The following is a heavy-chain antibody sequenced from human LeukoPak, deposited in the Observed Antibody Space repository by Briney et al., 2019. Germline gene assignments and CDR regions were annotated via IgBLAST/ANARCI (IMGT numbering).Heavy chain of an antibody. D-gene: IGHD4-17*01. J-gene: IGHJ6*03. V-gene: IGHV4-34*01. CDR2: INHSGST. CDR1: GGSPSVYY. CDR3: ARGRGGDYGDGDYYYMDV. Sequence: PETPSLTRAVYGGSPSVYYWSWIRQPPGTGREWGGEINHSGSTNYNPSHKSRVTISVDMSKNQFSLKLSSVTAADTGVYYCARGRGGDYGDGDYYYMDVWGKGTTVTVSS.